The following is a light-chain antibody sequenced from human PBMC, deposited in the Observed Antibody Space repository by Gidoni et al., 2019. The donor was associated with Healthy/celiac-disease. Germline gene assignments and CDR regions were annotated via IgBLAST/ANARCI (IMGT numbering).Light chain of an antibody. CDR1: SGHSSYA. J-gene: IGLJ3*02. Sequence: QLVLTQSPSASASLGASVKLTCTLSSGHSSYAIAWQQQQPEQGPRALMKLKRDGSHSKGDGIPDRFAGSSSGAERYLTISSLQSEDEADYYCQTWGTGTWGFGGGTKLTVL. CDR2: LKRDGSH. CDR3: QTWGTGTWG. V-gene: IGLV4-69*01.